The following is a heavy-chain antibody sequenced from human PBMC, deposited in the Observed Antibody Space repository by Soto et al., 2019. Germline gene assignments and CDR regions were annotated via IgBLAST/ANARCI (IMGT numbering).Heavy chain of an antibody. CDR1: GFTFSSYA. V-gene: IGHV3-30-3*01. CDR2: ISYDGSNK. J-gene: IGHJ4*02. D-gene: IGHD1-26*01. CDR3: ARDLWDLLSGQTSAFDY. Sequence: PGGSLRLSCAASGFTFSSYAMHWVRQAPGKGLEWVAVISYDGSNKYYADSVKGRFTISRDNSKNTLYLQMNSLRAEDTAVYYCARDLWDLLSGQTSAFDYWGQGTLVTVSS.